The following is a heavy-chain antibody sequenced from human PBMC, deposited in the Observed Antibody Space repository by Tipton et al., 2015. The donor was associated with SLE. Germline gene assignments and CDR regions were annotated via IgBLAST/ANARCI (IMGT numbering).Heavy chain of an antibody. Sequence: SLRLSCAASGFTFSSSAMSWVRQAPEKGLEWVSIISTGGSSTYYADSVKGRFTISRDNAKNSLYLQMNSLRAEDTAVYYCARSPLGQWPGAFDIWGQGTMATVSS. D-gene: IGHD6-19*01. CDR1: GFTFSSSA. CDR2: ISTGGSST. CDR3: ARSPLGQWPGAFDI. V-gene: IGHV3-23*01. J-gene: IGHJ3*02.